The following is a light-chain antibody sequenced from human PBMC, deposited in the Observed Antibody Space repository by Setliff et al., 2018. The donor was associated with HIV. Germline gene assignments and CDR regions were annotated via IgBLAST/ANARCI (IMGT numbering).Light chain of an antibody. V-gene: IGLV2-14*01. CDR2: EVS. Sequence: QSVLAQPASMSGSPGQSITIPCTGSSSDVGGYNSVSWYQQYPGKAPKLMISEVSDRPSGISDRFSGSKSGNTASLTISGLQPEDEAEYFCSSYTGRSTVIFGGGTK. CDR1: SSDVGGYNS. J-gene: IGLJ2*01. CDR3: SSYTGRSTVI.